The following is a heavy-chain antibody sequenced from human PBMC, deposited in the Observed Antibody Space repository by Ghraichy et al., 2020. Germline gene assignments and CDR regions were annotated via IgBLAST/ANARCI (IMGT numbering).Heavy chain of an antibody. V-gene: IGHV6-1*01. CDR3: ARDRGGGTYNYVSAFDI. CDR2: TYYRSEWYN. Sequence: SQTLSLTCGISGDSVSSNSAAWNWIRQSPSRGLEWLGRTYYRSEWYNDYAVSVKSRITINPDTSKNQFSLQLNSVTPDDTAVYYCARDRGGGTYNYVSAFDIWAQGTMVTVSS. D-gene: IGHD1-1*01. J-gene: IGHJ3*02. CDR1: GDSVSSNSAA.